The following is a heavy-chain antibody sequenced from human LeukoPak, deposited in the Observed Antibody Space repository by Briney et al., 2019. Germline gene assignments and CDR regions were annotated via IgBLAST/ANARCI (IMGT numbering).Heavy chain of an antibody. J-gene: IGHJ4*02. CDR3: AKWKYSNSGIDDY. CDR1: GFTFSSYA. D-gene: IGHD6-6*01. V-gene: IGHV3-23*01. CDR2: ISGSGDNT. Sequence: PGGSLRLSCAASGFTFSSYAMSWVRQAPGKGLEWVPVISGSGDNTYYADSVKGRFTISRDNSKNMLYLQMNSLRAEDTAVYYCAKWKYSNSGIDDYWGQGTLVTVSS.